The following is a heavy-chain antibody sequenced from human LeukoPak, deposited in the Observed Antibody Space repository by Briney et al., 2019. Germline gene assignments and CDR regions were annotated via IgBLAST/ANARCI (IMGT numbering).Heavy chain of an antibody. CDR2: IYGSGYT. D-gene: IGHD3-3*01. CDR3: ARITPDYDFWSGGDAFDI. V-gene: IGHV4-59*08. CDR1: GGSISGWY. J-gene: IGHJ3*02. Sequence: SETLSLTCTVSGGSISGWYWSWIRQPPGKGLEWIGYIYGSGYTNYNPSLKSRVTMSIDTSKNHFSLKLTSVTAADTAVYYCARITPDYDFWSGGDAFDIWGQGTMVTVSS.